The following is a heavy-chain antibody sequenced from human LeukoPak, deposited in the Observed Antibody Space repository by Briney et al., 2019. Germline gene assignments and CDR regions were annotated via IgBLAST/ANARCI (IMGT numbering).Heavy chain of an antibody. CDR1: GYTFTSYG. CDR3: ARGVPVVVAATYYYYMDV. J-gene: IGHJ6*03. V-gene: IGHV1-18*01. D-gene: IGHD2-15*01. CDR2: ISAYNGNT. Sequence: EASVKVSCKASGYTFTSYGISWVRQAPGQGLEWMGWISAYNGNTNYAQKLQGRVTMTTDTSTSTAYMELRSLRSDDTAVYYCARGVPVVVAATYYYYMDVWGKGTTVTISS.